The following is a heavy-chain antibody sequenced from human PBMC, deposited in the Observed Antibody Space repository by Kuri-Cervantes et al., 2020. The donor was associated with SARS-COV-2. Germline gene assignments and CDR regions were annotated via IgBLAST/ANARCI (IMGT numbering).Heavy chain of an antibody. Sequence: GGSLRLSCAASGFTFSSYAMSWVRQAPGKGLEWVSAISGSGGSAYYADSVKGRFTISRDNSKNTLYLQMNSLRAEDTAVYYCAKCSDIAAAGQTDYWGQGTLVTVSS. CDR3: AKCSDIAAAGQTDY. CDR2: ISGSGGSA. J-gene: IGHJ4*02. V-gene: IGHV3-23*01. CDR1: GFTFSSYA. D-gene: IGHD6-13*01.